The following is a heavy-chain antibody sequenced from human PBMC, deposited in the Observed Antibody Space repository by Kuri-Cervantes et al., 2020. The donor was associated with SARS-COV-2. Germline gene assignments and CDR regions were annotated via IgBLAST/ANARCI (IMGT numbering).Heavy chain of an antibody. CDR2: MNPNSGNT. D-gene: IGHD3-3*01. CDR1: GYTFTSYD. V-gene: IGHV1-8*03. Sequence: ASVKVSCKASGYTFTSYDINWVRQATGQGLEWMGWMNPNSGNTGYAQKFQGRVTITRNTSISTAYMELNSLKTEDTAVYYCTTVPGVLEWLLFMAYWGQGTLVTVSS. CDR3: TTVPGVLEWLLFMAY. J-gene: IGHJ4*02.